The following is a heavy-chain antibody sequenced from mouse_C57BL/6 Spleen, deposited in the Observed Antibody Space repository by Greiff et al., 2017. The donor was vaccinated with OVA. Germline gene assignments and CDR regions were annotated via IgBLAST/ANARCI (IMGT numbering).Heavy chain of an antibody. CDR1: GYTFTSYG. D-gene: IGHD1-1*01. J-gene: IGHJ4*01. CDR3: AREAYGSSPYAMDY. CDR2: IYPRSGNT. V-gene: IGHV1-81*01. Sequence: QVQLKESGAELARPGASVKLSCKASGYTFTSYGISWVKQRTGQGLEWIGEIYPRSGNTYYNEKFKGKATLTADKSSSTAYMELRSLTSEDSAVYFCAREAYGSSPYAMDYWGQGTSVTVSS.